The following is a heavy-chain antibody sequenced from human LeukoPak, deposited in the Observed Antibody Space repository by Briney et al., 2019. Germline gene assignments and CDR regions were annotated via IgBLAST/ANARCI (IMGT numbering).Heavy chain of an antibody. CDR1: GGSISSSSYY. V-gene: IGHV4-39*07. D-gene: IGHD1-26*01. Sequence: PSETLSLTCTVSGGSISSSSYYWGWIRQPPGKGLEWIGSIYYSGSTNYNPSLKSRVTISVDTSKNQFSLKLSSVTAADTAVYYCARVRGSYASAVDYWGQGTLVTVSS. J-gene: IGHJ4*02. CDR2: IYYSGST. CDR3: ARVRGSYASAVDY.